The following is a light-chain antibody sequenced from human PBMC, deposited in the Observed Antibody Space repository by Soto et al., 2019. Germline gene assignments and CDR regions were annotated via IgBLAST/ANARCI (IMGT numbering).Light chain of an antibody. CDR1: SSEVGGYNY. V-gene: IGLV2-14*01. Sequence: QSALTQPASVSGSPGQSITISCTGTSSEVGGYNYVSWYQHHPGKPPKLMIYEVSNRPSGVSNRFSGAKSGNTASLTSSGLQAEDEADYYCSSYTSSSTLVFGTGTKVTVL. J-gene: IGLJ1*01. CDR2: EVS. CDR3: SSYTSSSTLV.